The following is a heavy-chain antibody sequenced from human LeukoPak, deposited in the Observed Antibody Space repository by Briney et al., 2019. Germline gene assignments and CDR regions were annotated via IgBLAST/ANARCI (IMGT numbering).Heavy chain of an antibody. J-gene: IGHJ4*02. V-gene: IGHV3-7*01. D-gene: IGHD1-26*01. CDR2: IRDDGGEI. CDR1: GFTFSSYW. Sequence: GGSLRLSCEASGFTFSSYWMSWVRQAPGKGLEWVANIRDDGGEIYYVDSVKGRFTISRDNAKSSLFLQMNRLKAEDAALYYCARDKPRGSYYGSIFDSWGQGTLVTVSS. CDR3: ARDKPRGSYYGSIFDS.